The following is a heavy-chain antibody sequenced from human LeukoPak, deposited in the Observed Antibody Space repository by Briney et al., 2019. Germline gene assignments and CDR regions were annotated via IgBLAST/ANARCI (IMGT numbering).Heavy chain of an antibody. CDR1: GFTFSNYW. J-gene: IGHJ6*02. CDR3: ARDSGYGSGSSLYYYYYYGMDV. Sequence: GGSLRLSCAASGFTFSNYWMHWVRQVPGKGLVWVSRIKDDGSITDYADSVKGRFTISRDNAKNTLYLQMNSLRAEDTAVYYCARDSGYGSGSSLYYYYYYGMDVWGQGTTVTVSS. CDR2: IKDDGSIT. D-gene: IGHD3-10*01. V-gene: IGHV3-74*01.